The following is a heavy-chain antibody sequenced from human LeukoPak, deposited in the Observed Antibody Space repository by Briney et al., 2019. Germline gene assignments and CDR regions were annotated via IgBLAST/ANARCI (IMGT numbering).Heavy chain of an antibody. CDR3: ARAYGDRRYYFDY. CDR2: IYYSGST. J-gene: IGHJ4*02. V-gene: IGHV4-59*01. Sequence: SETLSLTCTVSGGSIRSYYWSWIRQPPGKGLEWIGYIYYSGSTNYNPSLKSRVTISVDTSKNQFSLKLSSVTAADTAVYYCARAYGDRRYYFDYWGQGTLVTVSS. D-gene: IGHD4-17*01. CDR1: GGSIRSYY.